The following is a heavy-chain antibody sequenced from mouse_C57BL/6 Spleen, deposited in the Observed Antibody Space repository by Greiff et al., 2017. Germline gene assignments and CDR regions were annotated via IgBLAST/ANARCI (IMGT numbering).Heavy chain of an antibody. J-gene: IGHJ1*03. V-gene: IGHV1-18*01. D-gene: IGHD1-1*01. Sequence: EVQLQQSGPELVKPGASVKIPCKASGYTFTDYNMDWVKQSHGKSLEWIGDINPNNGGTIYNQKFKGKATLTVDKSSSTAYMELRSLTSEDTAVYYCARRGELTTVVATPHWYFDVWGTGTTVTVSS. CDR1: GYTFTDYN. CDR2: INPNNGGT. CDR3: ARRGELTTVVATPHWYFDV.